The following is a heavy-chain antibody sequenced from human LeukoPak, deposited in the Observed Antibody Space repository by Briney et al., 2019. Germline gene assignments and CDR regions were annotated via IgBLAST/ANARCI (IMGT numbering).Heavy chain of an antibody. J-gene: IGHJ4*02. D-gene: IGHD5-12*01. CDR2: INPSGNT. CDR1: GGSISSSSYF. CDR3: ARRYSGFDYGYFGY. V-gene: IGHV4-61*02. Sequence: SETLSLTCTVSGGSISSSSYFWSWIRQPAGKGLEWIGRINPSGNTNYNPSLKSRVTMSVDRSKNQFSLKLDSVTAADTAVYYCARRYSGFDYGYFGYWGQGTLVTVSS.